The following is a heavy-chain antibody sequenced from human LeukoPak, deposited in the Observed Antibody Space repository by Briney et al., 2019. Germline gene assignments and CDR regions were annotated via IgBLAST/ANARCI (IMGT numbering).Heavy chain of an antibody. J-gene: IGHJ4*02. CDR3: ARDRLDWLTPDY. CDR1: GFTFSSYS. Sequence: GGSLRLSCSASGFTFSSYSMNWLRQAPGKGLEWVSSISSSSTYINYADSVKGRFTISRDNARNSLYLQMNSLRAEDTAVYYCARDRLDWLTPDYWGQGTLVTVSS. V-gene: IGHV3-21*01. CDR2: ISSSSTYI. D-gene: IGHD3/OR15-3a*01.